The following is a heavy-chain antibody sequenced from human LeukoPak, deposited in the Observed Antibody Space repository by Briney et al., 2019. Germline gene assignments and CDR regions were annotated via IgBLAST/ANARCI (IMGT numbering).Heavy chain of an antibody. CDR2: ISGSGGST. Sequence: PGGSLRLSCAASGFTFSSYGMSWVRQAPGKGLEWVSAISGSGGSTYYADSVKGRFTISRDNSKNTLYLQMNSLRAEDTAVYYCAKGTEYSGSYYVNYWGQGTLVTVSS. CDR1: GFTFSSYG. CDR3: AKGTEYSGSYYVNY. J-gene: IGHJ4*02. V-gene: IGHV3-23*01. D-gene: IGHD1-26*01.